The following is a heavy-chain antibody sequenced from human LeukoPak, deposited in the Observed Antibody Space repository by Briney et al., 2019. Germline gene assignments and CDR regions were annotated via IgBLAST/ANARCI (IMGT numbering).Heavy chain of an antibody. CDR1: GLSVSSNN. CDR2: ISAGSGTI. Sequence: PGGSLRLSCAASGLSVSSNNMHWVRQAPGGRLEWVAYISAGSGTIFSADSLEGRFTISRDNARESLFLQMNSLRAEDTAVYYCTRDLGLRRMIWGRGTLVLVSS. V-gene: IGHV3-48*04. CDR3: TRDLGLRRMI. J-gene: IGHJ2*01.